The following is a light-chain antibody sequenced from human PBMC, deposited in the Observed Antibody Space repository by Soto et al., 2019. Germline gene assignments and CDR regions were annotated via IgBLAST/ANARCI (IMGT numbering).Light chain of an antibody. J-gene: IGKJ1*01. CDR1: QSVSRN. CDR2: GAS. Sequence: EIVMTQSPATLSVSPGERANLSCRASQSVSRNLAWYQQKPGQAPRLLIYGASPRASTIPDRFSGSGSGTEFTLTISSLQSEDFAVYYCQQYNEWPRTFGQGTRVEFK. CDR3: QQYNEWPRT. V-gene: IGKV3-15*01.